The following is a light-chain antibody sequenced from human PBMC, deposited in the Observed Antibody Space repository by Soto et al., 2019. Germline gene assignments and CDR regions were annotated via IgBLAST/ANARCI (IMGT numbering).Light chain of an antibody. CDR2: AAS. CDR1: QSVTVNS. J-gene: IGKJ5*01. V-gene: IGKV3-20*01. CDR3: QQYGNSPIT. Sequence: EILLTQSPSTLSLSPGEGFTLSCRASQSVTVNSLAWYQQKPGQAPRLLIYAASTRAAAVPDRFTGSGSGTDFTLTISRLEPEDFAVYYCQQYGNSPITFGQGTRLEIK.